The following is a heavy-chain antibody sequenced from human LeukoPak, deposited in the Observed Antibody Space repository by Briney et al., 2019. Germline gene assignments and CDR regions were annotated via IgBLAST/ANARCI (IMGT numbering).Heavy chain of an antibody. CDR3: AIIAAAGYFDY. J-gene: IGHJ4*02. D-gene: IGHD6-13*01. V-gene: IGHV1-2*02. Sequence: VGSVTVSCKASAYIFTGYYIHWVRQAPGQGLEWMGWIKPNSAGTNYAQKFQGRVTMTRDTSISTAYMERSRLRSDDTAVYYCAIIAAAGYFDYWGQGTLVTVSS. CDR2: IKPNSAGT. CDR1: AYIFTGYY.